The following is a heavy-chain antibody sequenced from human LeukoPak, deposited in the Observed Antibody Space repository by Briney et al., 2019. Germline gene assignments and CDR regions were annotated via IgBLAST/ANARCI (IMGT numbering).Heavy chain of an antibody. Sequence: PGGSLRLSCAASGFAFDSFAMSWVRQAPGQGLAWVSAIGDSSSHTYYADSVKGRFTISRDNAKNTLYLQMNSLRAEDTGVYYCARGNQQLPRSTPDYWGQGTLVTVSS. CDR2: IGDSSSHT. V-gene: IGHV3-23*01. CDR3: ARGNQQLPRSTPDY. CDR1: GFAFDSFA. D-gene: IGHD2-2*01. J-gene: IGHJ4*02.